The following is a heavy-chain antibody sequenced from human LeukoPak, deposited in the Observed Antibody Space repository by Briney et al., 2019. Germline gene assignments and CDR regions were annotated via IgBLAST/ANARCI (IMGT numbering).Heavy chain of an antibody. J-gene: IGHJ3*02. CDR3: ARAQRWLQQLDAFDI. CDR1: GGSISSYY. V-gene: IGHV4-59*01. CDR2: IYYSGST. Sequence: KSSETLSLTCTVSGGSISSYYWSWIRQPPGKGLEWIGYIYYSGSTYYNPSLKSRVTISVDKSKNQFSLELISVTAADTAVYYCARAQRWLQQLDAFDIWGQGTMVTVSS. D-gene: IGHD5-24*01.